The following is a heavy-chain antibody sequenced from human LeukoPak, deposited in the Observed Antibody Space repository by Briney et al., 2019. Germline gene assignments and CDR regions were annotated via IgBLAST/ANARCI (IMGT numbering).Heavy chain of an antibody. D-gene: IGHD6-13*01. CDR1: GYIFTDYF. J-gene: IGHJ4*02. Sequence: GATVKISCKASGYIFTDYFIHWVQQAPGKGLKWMGHIDPEDGEAVYADKLQDRVTITADTSTDTVYMHLSSLRSDDTAVYFCAKVSSTLASAGPLAFDHWGQGTLITVSS. CDR3: AKVSSTLASAGPLAFDH. V-gene: IGHV1-69-2*01. CDR2: IDPEDGEA.